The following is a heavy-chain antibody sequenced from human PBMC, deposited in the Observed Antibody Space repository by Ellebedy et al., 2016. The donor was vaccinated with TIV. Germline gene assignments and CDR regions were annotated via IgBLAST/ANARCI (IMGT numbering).Heavy chain of an antibody. V-gene: IGHV3-7*03. Sequence: GESLKISCAASGFTFSSYWMSWVRQAPGKGLEWVANIKQDGSEKYYVDSVKGRFTISRDNAKNSLYLQMNSLRAEDTAVYYCARDRYYDSSGYYKCMDVWGQGTTVTVSS. CDR1: GFTFSSYW. CDR3: ARDRYYDSSGYYKCMDV. J-gene: IGHJ6*02. CDR2: IKQDGSEK. D-gene: IGHD3-22*01.